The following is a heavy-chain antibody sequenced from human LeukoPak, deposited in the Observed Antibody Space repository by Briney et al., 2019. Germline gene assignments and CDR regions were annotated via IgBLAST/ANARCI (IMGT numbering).Heavy chain of an antibody. CDR2: ISYSGST. CDR3: ARHSAYGTKADY. CDR1: GDSIGSSGYF. D-gene: IGHD2-8*01. Sequence: PSETPSLTCTVSGDSIGSSGYFWAWIRQPPGKGLEWIGTISYSGSTYYNPSLKSRVTISVDTSKNQFSLKLSSVAAADTAVYYCARHSAYGTKADYWGQGALVTVSS. J-gene: IGHJ4*02. V-gene: IGHV4-39*01.